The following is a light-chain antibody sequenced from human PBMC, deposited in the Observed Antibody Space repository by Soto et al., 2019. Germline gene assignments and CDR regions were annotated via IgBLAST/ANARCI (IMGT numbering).Light chain of an antibody. V-gene: IGLV2-11*01. Sequence: QSVLTQPRSVSGSPGQSVTISCTGTSSDVGGYNYVSWYQQHPGKAPKLMIYDVSKRPSGVPDRFSGSKSSNTASLTISGLQAEDEADYYCCSYAGSYTHYVFGTGTKLTVL. CDR3: CSYAGSYTHYV. CDR2: DVS. J-gene: IGLJ1*01. CDR1: SSDVGGYNY.